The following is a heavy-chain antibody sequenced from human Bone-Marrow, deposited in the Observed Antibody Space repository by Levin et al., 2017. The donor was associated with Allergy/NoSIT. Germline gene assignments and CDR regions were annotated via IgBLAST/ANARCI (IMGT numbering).Heavy chain of an antibody. D-gene: IGHD2-21*01. CDR1: GFTFADAW. V-gene: IGHV3-15*07. Sequence: GGSLRLSCAASGFTFADAWMNWVRQAPGKGLEWVGRIKSEIDGGTPDYAAPVKARFTISRDDSKKMVYLQMNSLKTEDTAVYYCTTVDAVVGIQGHDAFDIWGQGTMVTVSS. J-gene: IGHJ3*02. CDR3: TTVDAVVGIQGHDAFDI. CDR2: IKSEIDGGTP.